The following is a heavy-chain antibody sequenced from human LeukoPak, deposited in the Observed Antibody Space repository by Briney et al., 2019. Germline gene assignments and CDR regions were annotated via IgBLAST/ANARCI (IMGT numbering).Heavy chain of an antibody. CDR2: ISYSGST. CDR1: GGSISSYY. Sequence: SETLSLTCTVSGGSISSYYWSWIRQPPGKGLEWIGYISYSGSTNYNPSLKSRVTISVDMSKNQFSLKLSSVTAADTAVYYCARVGGSDAFDIWGQGTMVTVSS. D-gene: IGHD1-26*01. V-gene: IGHV4-59*08. J-gene: IGHJ3*02. CDR3: ARVGGSDAFDI.